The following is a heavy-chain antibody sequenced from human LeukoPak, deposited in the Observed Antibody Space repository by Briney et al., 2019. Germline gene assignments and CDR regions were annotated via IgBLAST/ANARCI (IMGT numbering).Heavy chain of an antibody. J-gene: IGHJ6*03. Sequence: ASVKVSCKASGYTFTSYYMHWVRQAPGQGLEWMGIINPSGGSTSYAQKFQGRVTMTRDMSTSTVYMELSRLRSEDTAVYFCARDASYYYDSSYYSYSYYYYYMDVWGKGTTVTVSS. D-gene: IGHD3-22*01. V-gene: IGHV1-46*01. CDR1: GYTFTSYY. CDR3: ARDASYYYDSSYYSYSYYYYYMDV. CDR2: INPSGGST.